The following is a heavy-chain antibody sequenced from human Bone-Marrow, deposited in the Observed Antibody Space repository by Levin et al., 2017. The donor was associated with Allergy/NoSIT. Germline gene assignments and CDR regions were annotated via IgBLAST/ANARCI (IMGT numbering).Heavy chain of an antibody. Sequence: SQTLSLTCHVSGGSITGYYWTWIRQPPGKGLESIGYFYSTANTNYNPSLKSRVTISVDRSKKQVSLTLKSVTAADTAVYYCARGLHDNGDGYWYFDIWGRGTLVTVSS. CDR2: FYSTANT. V-gene: IGHV4-59*12. CDR3: ARGLHDNGDGYWYFDI. CDR1: GGSITGYY. D-gene: IGHD2-8*01. J-gene: IGHJ2*01.